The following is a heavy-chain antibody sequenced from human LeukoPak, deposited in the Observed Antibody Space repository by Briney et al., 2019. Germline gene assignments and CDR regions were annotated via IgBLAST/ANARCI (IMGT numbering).Heavy chain of an antibody. CDR1: GFTFSGYG. CDR2: IWYDGSDK. Sequence: QTGGSLRLSCVASGFTFSGYGMHWVRQAPGKGLEWVAVIWYDGSDKYYTDSVKGRFTISRDNSKNTLYLQMNSLRAEDTAIYYCARAGDAFDIWGQGTMVTVSS. J-gene: IGHJ3*02. CDR3: ARAGDAFDI. V-gene: IGHV3-33*01.